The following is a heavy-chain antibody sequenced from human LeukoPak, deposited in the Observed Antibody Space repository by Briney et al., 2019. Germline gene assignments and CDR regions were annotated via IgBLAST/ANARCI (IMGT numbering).Heavy chain of an antibody. CDR1: GYTFTTYA. CDR3: ARGGITIFGVVIIRDYYGMDV. J-gene: IGHJ6*02. CDR2: INAGNGNT. Sequence: GASVKVSCTASGYTFTTYAMHWVRQAPGQRLEWMGWINAGNGNTKYSQKFQGRVTITRDTSASTVYMDLSSLRSEDTAVYFCARGGITIFGVVIIRDYYGMDVWGQGTTVTVSS. D-gene: IGHD3-3*01. V-gene: IGHV1-3*01.